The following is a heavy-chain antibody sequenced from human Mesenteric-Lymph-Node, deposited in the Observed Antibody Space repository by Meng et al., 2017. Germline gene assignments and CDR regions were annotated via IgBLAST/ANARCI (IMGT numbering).Heavy chain of an antibody. J-gene: IGHJ4*02. CDR3: ARDPAAFDF. Sequence: QVPLQQSGPGLGKPSPTPPLPCAISGDSVSTNSAAWNWIRQSPSGGLEWLGRTYYKSKWYNDYAESVKSRIAINPDTSKNQFSLQLNSVTPEDTAVYYCARDPAAFDFWGQGILVTVSS. CDR2: TYYKSKWYN. CDR1: GDSVSTNSAA. V-gene: IGHV6-1*01. D-gene: IGHD6-25*01.